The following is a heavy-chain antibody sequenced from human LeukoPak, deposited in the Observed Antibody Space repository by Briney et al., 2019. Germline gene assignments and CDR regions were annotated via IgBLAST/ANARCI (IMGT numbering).Heavy chain of an antibody. D-gene: IGHD5-12*01. CDR3: ARDLGHTGYDLYDY. CDR1: GINFRGYW. J-gene: IGHJ4*02. CDR2: MKQDGREK. Sequence: GGSLRLSCAVSGINFRGYWMAWVRQAPGKGLEGVANMKQDGREKYYVDAVKGRFTISRDNAKNSLYLEMNSLRVEDTAVYYCARDLGHTGYDLYDYWGQGTLVTVSS. V-gene: IGHV3-7*01.